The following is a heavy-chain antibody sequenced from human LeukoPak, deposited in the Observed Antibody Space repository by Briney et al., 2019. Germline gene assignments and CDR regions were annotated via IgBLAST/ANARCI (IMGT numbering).Heavy chain of an antibody. CDR3: ARDQGYYDSSGPFDY. V-gene: IGHV4-4*07. Sequence: SETLSLTCTVSGVSISSYYWSWIRQPAGKGLEWIGRIYTSGSTNYNPSLKSRVTMSVDTSKNQFSLKLSSVTAADTAVYYCARDQGYYDSSGPFDYWGQGTLVTVSS. J-gene: IGHJ4*02. CDR2: IYTSGST. D-gene: IGHD3-22*01. CDR1: GVSISSYY.